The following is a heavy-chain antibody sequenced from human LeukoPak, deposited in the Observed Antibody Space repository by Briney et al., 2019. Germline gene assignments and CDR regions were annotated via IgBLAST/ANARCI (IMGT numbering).Heavy chain of an antibody. CDR3: ARDPTGLISRAGMSDY. J-gene: IGHJ4*02. CDR2: ISSSSSYI. Sequence: PGGSLRLSCAASGFTFSSYGMHWVRQAPGKGLEWVSSISSSSSYIYYADSVKGRFTISRDNAKNSLYLQMNSLRAEDTAVYYCARDPTGLISRAGMSDYWGQGTLVTVSS. V-gene: IGHV3-21*01. D-gene: IGHD6-13*01. CDR1: GFTFSSYG.